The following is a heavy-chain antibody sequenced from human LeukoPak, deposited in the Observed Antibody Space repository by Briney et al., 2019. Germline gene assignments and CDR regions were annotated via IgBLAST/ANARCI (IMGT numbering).Heavy chain of an antibody. CDR3: ARDQGYCGGDCRDAFDI. V-gene: IGHV1-18*01. J-gene: IGHJ3*02. CDR1: GYTFTSYG. CDR2: ISAYNGNT. D-gene: IGHD2-21*02. Sequence: ASVKVSCKASGYTFTSYGISWVRQAPGQRLEWMVWISAYNGNTNYALKLQGRVTMTTDTSTSTAYMELRSLRSDDTAVYYCARDQGYCGGDCRDAFDIWGQGTMVTVSS.